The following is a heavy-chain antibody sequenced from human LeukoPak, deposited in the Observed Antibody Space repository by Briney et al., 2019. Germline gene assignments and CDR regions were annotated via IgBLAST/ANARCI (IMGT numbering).Heavy chain of an antibody. CDR3: ARSVEGYCSGGSCYYYYYYMDV. CDR1: GGSISSYY. D-gene: IGHD2-15*01. V-gene: IGHV4-59*01. CDR2: IYYSGST. Sequence: KSSETLSLTCTVSGGSISSYYWSWIRQPPGKGLEWIGYIYYSGSTNYNPSLKGRVTISVDTSKNQFSLKLSSVTAADTAVYYCARSVEGYCSGGSCYYYYYYMDVWGKGTTVTVSS. J-gene: IGHJ6*03.